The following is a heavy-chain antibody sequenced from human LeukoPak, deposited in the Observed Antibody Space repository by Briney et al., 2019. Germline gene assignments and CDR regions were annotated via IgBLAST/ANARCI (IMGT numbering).Heavy chain of an antibody. J-gene: IGHJ4*02. CDR2: ISGSGGST. V-gene: IGHV3-23*01. CDR1: GFTFSSYA. Sequence: GGSLRLSCAASGFTFSSYAMSWVRQAPGGGLEWVSAISGSGGSTYYADSVKGRFTISRDNSKNTLYLQMNSLRAEDTAVYYCAKDRWNYEGYFDYWGQGTLVTVSS. D-gene: IGHD1-7*01. CDR3: AKDRWNYEGYFDY.